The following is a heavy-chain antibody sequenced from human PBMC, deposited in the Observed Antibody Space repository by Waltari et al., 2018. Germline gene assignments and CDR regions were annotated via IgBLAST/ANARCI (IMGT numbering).Heavy chain of an antibody. Sequence: EVQLVESGGGLIQPGGSLRLSCAASGFNVFSNYMSWIRQAPGKGLEWYSVINSGGGTTTYADSVNGRFTISREDFSNIVYLQMNSLRADDTAVYYCARDRGASGYDFDYWGQGVLVTVSS. J-gene: IGHJ4*02. CDR1: GFNVFSNY. V-gene: IGHV3-53*01. CDR2: INSGGGTT. D-gene: IGHD5-12*01. CDR3: ARDRGASGYDFDY.